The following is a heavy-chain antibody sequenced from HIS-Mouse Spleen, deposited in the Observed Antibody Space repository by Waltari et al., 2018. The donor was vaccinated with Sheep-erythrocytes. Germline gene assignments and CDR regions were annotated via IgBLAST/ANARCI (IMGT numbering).Heavy chain of an antibody. CDR1: GFPFRRYA. Sequence: QVQLVESGVGVVQPGRSLRLSCAASGFPFRRYAMPGVRPAPGKGLEWVAVISYDGSNKYYADSVKGRFTISRDNSKNTLYLQMNSLRAEDTAVYYCAKVRTVNYWYFDLWGRGTLVTVSS. J-gene: IGHJ2*01. CDR2: ISYDGSNK. CDR3: AKVRTVNYWYFDL. D-gene: IGHD1-1*01. V-gene: IGHV3-30*18.